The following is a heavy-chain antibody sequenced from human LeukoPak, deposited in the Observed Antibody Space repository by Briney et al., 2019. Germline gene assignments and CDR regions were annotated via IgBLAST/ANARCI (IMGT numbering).Heavy chain of an antibody. CDR2: ISAYNGNT. Sequence: GASVKVSCKASGYTFTSYDINWVRQATGQGLEWMGWISAYNGNTNYAQKLQGRVTMTTDTSTSTAYMELRSLRSDDTAVYYCARVRGYYYDGIFDYWGQGTLVTVSS. J-gene: IGHJ4*02. D-gene: IGHD3-22*01. V-gene: IGHV1-18*01. CDR3: ARVRGYYYDGIFDY. CDR1: GYTFTSYD.